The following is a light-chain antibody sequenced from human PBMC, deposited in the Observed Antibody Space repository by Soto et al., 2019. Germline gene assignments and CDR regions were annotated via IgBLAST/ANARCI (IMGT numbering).Light chain of an antibody. CDR3: ETWDSNSWV. V-gene: IGLV4-60*02. Sequence: QPVLTQSSSASASLGSSVKLTCTLSSGHSSYIIAWHQQQPGKAPRYLMKLEGSGSYNKGSGVPDRFSGSSSGADRYLTISNLQFGDEADYNCETWDSNSWVFGGGTQLTVL. CDR1: SGHSSYI. CDR2: LEGSGSY. J-gene: IGLJ3*02.